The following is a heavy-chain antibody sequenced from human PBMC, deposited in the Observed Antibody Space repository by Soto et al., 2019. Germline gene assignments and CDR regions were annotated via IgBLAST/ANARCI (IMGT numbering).Heavy chain of an antibody. Sequence: SVKVSCKASGGTFSSYAISWVRQAPGQGLEWMGGIIPIFGTANYAQKFQGRVTITADESTSTAYMELSSLRSEDTAVYYCARGGLMATTFDYWGQGTLVTVSS. CDR3: ARGGLMATTFDY. CDR1: GGTFSSYA. CDR2: IIPIFGTA. V-gene: IGHV1-69*13. D-gene: IGHD1-1*01. J-gene: IGHJ4*02.